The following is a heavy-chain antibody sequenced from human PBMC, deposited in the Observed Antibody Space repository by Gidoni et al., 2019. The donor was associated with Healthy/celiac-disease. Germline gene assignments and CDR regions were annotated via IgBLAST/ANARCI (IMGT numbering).Heavy chain of an antibody. D-gene: IGHD1-20*01. CDR2: IRSKANSYAT. V-gene: IGHV3-73*02. Sequence: EVQLVESGGGLVQPGGSLKLSCAASGFTFSGPAMHWVRQASGKGLEWVGRIRSKANSYATAYAASVKGRFTISRDDSKNTAYLQMNSLKTEDTAVYYCTRQGITGTTWAPGMDVWGQGTTVTVSS. CDR1: GFTFSGPA. J-gene: IGHJ6*02. CDR3: TRQGITGTTWAPGMDV.